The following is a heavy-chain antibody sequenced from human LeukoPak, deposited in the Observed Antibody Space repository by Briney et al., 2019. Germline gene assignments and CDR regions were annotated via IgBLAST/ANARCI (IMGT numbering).Heavy chain of an antibody. CDR3: GRGSGEALDY. V-gene: IGHV6-1*01. J-gene: IGHJ4*02. Sequence: SQTLSLSCAISGDSLSSSSAVWNWIRQSPSRGLEWLGRTYYRSKWYNDYAVSVKSRITINPDTSKNQFSLQLNSVTPEDTAVYYCGRGSGEALDYWGQGTLVTVPS. CDR1: GDSLSSSSAV. CDR2: TYYRSKWYN. D-gene: IGHD2-15*01.